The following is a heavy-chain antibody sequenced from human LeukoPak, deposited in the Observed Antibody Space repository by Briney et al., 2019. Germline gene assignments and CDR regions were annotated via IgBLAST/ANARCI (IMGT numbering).Heavy chain of an antibody. CDR3: ARDSSTSIYYYMDV. CDR2: INPNSGGT. Sequence: VASVKVSCKASGYTFTGYYMHWVRQAPGQGLEWMGWINPNSGGTNYAQKFQGRVTMTRDTSISTAYMELSRLRSDDTAVYYCARDSSTSIYYYMDVWGKGTTVTVSS. CDR1: GYTFTGYY. V-gene: IGHV1-2*02. J-gene: IGHJ6*03. D-gene: IGHD2-2*01.